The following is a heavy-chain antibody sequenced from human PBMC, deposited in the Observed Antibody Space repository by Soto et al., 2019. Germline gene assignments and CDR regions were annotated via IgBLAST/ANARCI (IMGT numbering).Heavy chain of an antibody. CDR3: ARDSYDYVWGSYRPREDY. J-gene: IGHJ4*02. CDR2: IKQDGSEK. Sequence: EVQLVESGGGLVQPGGSLRLSCAASGFTFSSYWMSWVRQAPGKGLEWVANIKQDGSEKYYVDSVKGRFTISRDNAKNSLYLQMNSLRAEDTAVYYCARDSYDYVWGSYRPREDYWGQGTLLTVSS. V-gene: IGHV3-7*05. CDR1: GFTFSSYW. D-gene: IGHD3-16*02.